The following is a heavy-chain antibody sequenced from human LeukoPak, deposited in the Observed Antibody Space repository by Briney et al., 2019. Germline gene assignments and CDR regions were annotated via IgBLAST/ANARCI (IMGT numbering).Heavy chain of an antibody. D-gene: IGHD2-8*01. Sequence: SETLSLTCAVYGGSFSGYYWSWIRQPPGKGLEWIGEINHSGSTNYNPSLKSRVTISVNTSKNQFSLKLSPVTAADTAVYYCARNGDYMDVWGKGTTVTISS. CDR2: INHSGST. CDR1: GGSFSGYY. V-gene: IGHV4-34*01. CDR3: ARNGDYMDV. J-gene: IGHJ6*03.